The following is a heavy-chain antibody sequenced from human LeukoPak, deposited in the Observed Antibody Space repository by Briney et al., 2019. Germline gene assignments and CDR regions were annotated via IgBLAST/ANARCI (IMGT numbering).Heavy chain of an antibody. Sequence: GESLKISCKGSGYSFTSYWIGWVRQMPGKGLEWMGIIYPGDSDTRYSPSFQGQVTISADKSISTAYLQWSSLKASDTAMYYCARQGSDFWSGYHGFGFKYNWFDPWGQGTLVTVSS. D-gene: IGHD3-3*01. V-gene: IGHV5-51*01. J-gene: IGHJ5*02. CDR3: ARQGSDFWSGYHGFGFKYNWFDP. CDR2: IYPGDSDT. CDR1: GYSFTSYW.